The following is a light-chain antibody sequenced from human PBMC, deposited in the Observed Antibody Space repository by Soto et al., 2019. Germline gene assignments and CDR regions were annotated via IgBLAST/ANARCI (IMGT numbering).Light chain of an antibody. CDR1: SGDVGSYHL. CDR2: AVS. V-gene: IGLV2-23*02. CDR3: CSYACCSYV. Sequence: QSVLTQPASVSGSPGQSITISCTGTSGDVGSYHLVSWYQQHPGKAPKLMIYAVSKRPSGVSNRFSGSKSGNTASLTISGLQAEDEADDYCCSYACCSYVFGTETKVTVL. J-gene: IGLJ1*01.